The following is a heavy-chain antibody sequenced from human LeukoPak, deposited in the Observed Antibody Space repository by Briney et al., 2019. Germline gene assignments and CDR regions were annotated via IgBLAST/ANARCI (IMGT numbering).Heavy chain of an antibody. D-gene: IGHD6-13*01. J-gene: IGHJ5*02. CDR2: IYTSGST. CDR3: ARDQIRYSSSWSNYHNWFDP. CDR1: GGSISSYY. Sequence: PSETLSLTCTVSGGSISSYYWSWIRQPAGKGLEWIGRIYTSGSTNYNPSLKSRVTMSVDTSKNQFSLKLSSVTAADTAVYYCARDQIRYSSSWSNYHNWFDPWGQGTLVTVSS. V-gene: IGHV4-4*07.